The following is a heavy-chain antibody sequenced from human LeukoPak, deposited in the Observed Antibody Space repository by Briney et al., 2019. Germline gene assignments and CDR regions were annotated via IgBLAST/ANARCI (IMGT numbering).Heavy chain of an antibody. CDR3: ARGRSSGYSYGYFRKGGLFDY. V-gene: IGHV4-39*01. CDR1: GGSISSSSNY. D-gene: IGHD5-18*01. J-gene: IGHJ4*02. CDR2: IYYSGST. Sequence: SETLSLTCTVSGGSISSSSNYWGWIRQPPGKGLEWIGSIYYSGSTHYNPSLKSRVTISVDTSKNQFSLKLSSVTAADTAVYYCARGRSSGYSYGYFRKGGLFDYWGQGTLVTVSS.